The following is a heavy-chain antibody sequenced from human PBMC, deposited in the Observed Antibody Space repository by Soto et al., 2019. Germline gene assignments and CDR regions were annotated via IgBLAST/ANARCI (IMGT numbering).Heavy chain of an antibody. J-gene: IGHJ6*02. CDR1: GFTFSDYY. CDR2: ISSSSSYT. D-gene: IGHD2-15*01. CDR3: ARGGGPDYYYGMDV. V-gene: IGHV3-11*06. Sequence: AGSLRLSCAASGFTFSDYYMSWIRQALGKWLEWVSYISSSSSYTNYADSVKGRFTISRDKAKNSPYLEMNSLRAEDTAVYYCARGGGPDYYYGMDVWGQGTPVTVSS.